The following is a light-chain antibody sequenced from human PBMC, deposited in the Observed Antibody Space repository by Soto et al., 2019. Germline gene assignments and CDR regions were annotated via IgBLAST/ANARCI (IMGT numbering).Light chain of an antibody. CDR3: QSYDRSLSEGHVV. J-gene: IGLJ2*01. CDR1: SSNIGAGYD. V-gene: IGLV1-40*01. Sequence: QSVLTQPPSVSGAPGQRVTISCTGSSSNIGAGYDVHWYQKLPGTAPKLLIYGNSNRPSGVPDRFSGSKSGTSASLAITGLQAEDEADYYCQSYDRSLSEGHVVFGGGTKLTVL. CDR2: GNS.